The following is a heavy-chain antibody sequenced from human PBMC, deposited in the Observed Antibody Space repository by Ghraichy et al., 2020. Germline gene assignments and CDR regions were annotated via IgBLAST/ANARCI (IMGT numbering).Heavy chain of an antibody. D-gene: IGHD4-23*01. Sequence: SETLSLTCTVSGGSISSSNYYWGWIRQAPGKGLEWIGSMHHSGSTYYSPSLGSRVTMSADRSTNQFSLKLSSVTAADTAVYYCAGSFAVITYFALCGRGTLVTVSS. V-gene: IGHV4-39*01. J-gene: IGHJ2*01. CDR2: MHHSGST. CDR1: GGSISSSNYY. CDR3: AGSFAVITYFAL.